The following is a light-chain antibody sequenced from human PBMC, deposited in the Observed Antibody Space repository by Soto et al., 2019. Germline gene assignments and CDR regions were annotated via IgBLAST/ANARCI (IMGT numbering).Light chain of an antibody. CDR2: AAS. V-gene: IGKV3-11*01. J-gene: IGKJ4*01. CDR3: QQRSNWPPS. Sequence: EIVLTQSPATLSLSPGERATLSCRASQSVSSYLAWYQQKPGQAPRLLIYAASNRAPGIPARFSGSGSGTDFTLTISSLEPEDFAVYYSQQRSNWPPSFGEGTKVEIK. CDR1: QSVSSY.